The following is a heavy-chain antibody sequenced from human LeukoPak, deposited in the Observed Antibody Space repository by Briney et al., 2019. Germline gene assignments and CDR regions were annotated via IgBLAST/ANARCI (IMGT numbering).Heavy chain of an antibody. CDR1: GYTFTGYY. CDR2: INPNSGGT. V-gene: IGHV1-2*02. D-gene: IGHD3-3*01. J-gene: IGHJ4*02. CDR3: ARGPYYDFWSGYSRSFDY. Sequence: ASVKVSCKASGYTFTGYYMHWVRQAPGQGLEWMGWINPNSGGTNYAQKFQGRVTMTRDTSISTAYMELSRLRSDDTAVYYCARGPYYDFWSGYSRSFDYWGQGTLVTVSS.